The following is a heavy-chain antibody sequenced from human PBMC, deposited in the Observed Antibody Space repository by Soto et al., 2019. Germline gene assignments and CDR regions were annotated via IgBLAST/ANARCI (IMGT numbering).Heavy chain of an antibody. CDR1: GGSISSSSYN. J-gene: IGHJ4*02. CDR2: IYYSENT. Sequence: SETLSLTCTVSGGSISSSSYNWGWIRQPPGKGLEWIGSIYYSENTYYNPSLKSRVTISVDTSKNQFSLKLNSATAADTAVYYCARQLRTTVTTYYFDYWGQGTLVTVSS. V-gene: IGHV4-39*01. CDR3: ARQLRTTVTTYYFDY. D-gene: IGHD4-17*01.